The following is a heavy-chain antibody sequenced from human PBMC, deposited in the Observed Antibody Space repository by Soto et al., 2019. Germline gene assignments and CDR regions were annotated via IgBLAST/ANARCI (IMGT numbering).Heavy chain of an antibody. D-gene: IGHD3-10*01. CDR3: ARVVRYGSRDYFDY. CDR1: GYTFTSYG. Sequence: QVQLVQSGAEVKKPGASVKVSCKASGYTFTSYGVSWVRQAPGQGLEWMGWISAYNGDTNYAQKLQGRVTMTTDTSTSTAFMELRSLRSDDTAVSYCARVVRYGSRDYFDYWGQGTLVTVSS. J-gene: IGHJ4*02. V-gene: IGHV1-18*01. CDR2: ISAYNGDT.